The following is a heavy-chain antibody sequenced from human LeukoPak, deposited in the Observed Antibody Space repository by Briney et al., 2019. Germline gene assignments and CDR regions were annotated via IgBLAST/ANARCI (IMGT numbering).Heavy chain of an antibody. Sequence: PSETLSLTCAIYGGSFSGYYWGWIRQPPGKGLEWIGNIYFSGSTYYNPSLKSRVTISVDTSKNQFSLKLRSVTAADTAVYYCARYAGTTVTTPDAFDIWGQGTMVTVSS. J-gene: IGHJ3*02. CDR2: IYFSGST. CDR3: ARYAGTTVTTPDAFDI. D-gene: IGHD4-17*01. V-gene: IGHV4-34*01. CDR1: GGSFSGYY.